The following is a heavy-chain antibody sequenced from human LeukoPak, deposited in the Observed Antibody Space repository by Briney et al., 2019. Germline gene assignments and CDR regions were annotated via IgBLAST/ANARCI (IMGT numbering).Heavy chain of an antibody. D-gene: IGHD3-10*01. Sequence: ASVKVSCKASGYTFTGYYMHWVRQAPGQGLEWMGWINPNSGGTNCAQKFQGRVTMTRDTSISTAYMELSRLRSDDTAVYYCARARHRWFGSPVAYWGQGTLVTVSS. V-gene: IGHV1-2*02. CDR3: ARARHRWFGSPVAY. J-gene: IGHJ4*02. CDR2: INPNSGGT. CDR1: GYTFTGYY.